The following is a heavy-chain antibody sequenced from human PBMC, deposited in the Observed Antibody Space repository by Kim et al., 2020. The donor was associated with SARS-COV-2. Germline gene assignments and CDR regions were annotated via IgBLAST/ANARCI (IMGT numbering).Heavy chain of an antibody. V-gene: IGHV4-34*01. CDR2: ISHSGSS. J-gene: IGHJ4*02. Sequence: SETLSLTCAVYGGSFSGYYWGWIRQPPGKGLEWIGEISHSGSSNYNPSLKSRVTMSVDTSKNQFSLKLSSVTAADTAVYYCARIGALRFCCSGGSCYRRGFDYWGQGTLVTVSS. CDR3: ARIGALRFCCSGGSCYRRGFDY. CDR1: GGSFSGYY. D-gene: IGHD2-15*01.